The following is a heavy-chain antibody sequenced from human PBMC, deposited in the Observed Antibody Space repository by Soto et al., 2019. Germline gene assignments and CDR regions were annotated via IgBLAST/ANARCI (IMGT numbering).Heavy chain of an antibody. J-gene: IGHJ6*02. Sequence: ASVKVSCKASGYTFTSYGISWVRQAPGQGLEWMGWISAYNGNTNYAQKLQGRVTMTTDTSTSTAYMELRSLRSDDTAVYYCAREASREGYYYGMDVWGQGTTVTVSS. CDR1: GYTFTSYG. V-gene: IGHV1-18*01. CDR2: ISAYNGNT. D-gene: IGHD1-26*01. CDR3: AREASREGYYYGMDV.